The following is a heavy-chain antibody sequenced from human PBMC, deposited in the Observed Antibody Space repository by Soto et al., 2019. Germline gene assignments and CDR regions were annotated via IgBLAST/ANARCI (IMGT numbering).Heavy chain of an antibody. J-gene: IGHJ4*02. CDR2: TYYRSKWTN. Sequence: PSQTLSLTCAISGDSVSSISASWNWIRQSPSRGLEWLGRTYYRSKWTNDYAVSVKSRITINPDTSKNQFSLQLRSVTPEDTAMYYRARGYSSSFDYWGQGTLVTVSS. V-gene: IGHV6-1*01. D-gene: IGHD2-15*01. CDR3: ARGYSSSFDY. CDR1: GDSVSSISAS.